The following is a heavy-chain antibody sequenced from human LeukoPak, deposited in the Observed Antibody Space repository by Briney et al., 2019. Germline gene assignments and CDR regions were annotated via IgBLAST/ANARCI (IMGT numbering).Heavy chain of an antibody. J-gene: IGHJ6*03. CDR1: GFTFRDFW. V-gene: IGHV3-7*01. CDR3: ARIVVLVYYYMDV. D-gene: IGHD3-22*01. Sequence: GGSLRLSCAVSGFTFRDFWMNWVRQAPGKGLEWVANINQDGSQKYYVDSVKGRFTISRDNAKNSLYLQMNSLRAEDTAVYYCARIVVLVYYYMDVWGKGTTVTVSS. CDR2: INQDGSQK.